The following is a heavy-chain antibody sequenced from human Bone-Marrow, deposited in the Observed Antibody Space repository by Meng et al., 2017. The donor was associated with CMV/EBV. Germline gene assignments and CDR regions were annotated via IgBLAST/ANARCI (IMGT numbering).Heavy chain of an antibody. CDR1: GYTFTGYY. CDR3: AREGAYSSSSQPSAEDYYYGMDV. CDR2: INPSGGST. Sequence: ASVKVSCKASGYTFTGYYMHWVRQAPGQGLEWMGIINPSGGSTSYGQKFQGRVTMTRDTSISTAYMELSRLRSDDTAVYYCAREGAYSSSSQPSAEDYYYGMDVWGQGTTVTVSS. V-gene: IGHV1-46*01. J-gene: IGHJ6*02. D-gene: IGHD6-6*01.